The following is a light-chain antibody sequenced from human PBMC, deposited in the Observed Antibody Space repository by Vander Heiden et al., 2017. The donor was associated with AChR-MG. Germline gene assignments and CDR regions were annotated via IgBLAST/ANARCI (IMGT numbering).Light chain of an antibody. V-gene: IGLV3-21*02. J-gene: IGLJ2*01. CDR1: NIGSKS. CDR3: QVWDSVSDPVV. Sequence: SYVLTQPPSVSVAPGRTATITCGGNNIGSKSVHWYQQKLGQAPVLVVYDDSDRPSGIPERISGSNSGNTATLTISRVEAGDEGDDDCQVWDSVSDPVVFGGGTKLTVL. CDR2: DDS.